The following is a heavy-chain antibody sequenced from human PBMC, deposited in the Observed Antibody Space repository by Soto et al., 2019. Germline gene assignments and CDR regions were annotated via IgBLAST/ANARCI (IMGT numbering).Heavy chain of an antibody. J-gene: IGHJ4*02. CDR2: IYPDDSDT. CDR1: GYIFSNYW. Sequence: GASLKISCQGSGYIFSNYWIGCVRQMTGKGLEWMGSIYPDDSDTRYSPAFNGQVTISVDQSSATAFLQWNSLKASDTAMYFCARPAREYDNSPGYLDYWGQGTLVTVSS. CDR3: ARPAREYDNSPGYLDY. V-gene: IGHV5-51*01. D-gene: IGHD6-6*01.